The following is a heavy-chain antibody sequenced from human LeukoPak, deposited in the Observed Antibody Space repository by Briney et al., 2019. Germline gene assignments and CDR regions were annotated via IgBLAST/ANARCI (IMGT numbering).Heavy chain of an antibody. D-gene: IGHD4-17*01. Sequence: GGSLRLSCVASGFTFRNYEMNWVRQAPGKGLEWVSHISSSDNTEHYADSVRGRFTISKDSARNLLYLQMNSLRAEDTAVYYCVRDESGDYDFDFWGQGTLVTVSS. CDR1: GFTFRNYE. CDR3: VRDESGDYDFDF. J-gene: IGHJ4*02. V-gene: IGHV3-48*03. CDR2: ISSSDNTE.